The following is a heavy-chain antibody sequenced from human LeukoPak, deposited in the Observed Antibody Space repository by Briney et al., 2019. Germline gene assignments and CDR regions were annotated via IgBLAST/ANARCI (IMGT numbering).Heavy chain of an antibody. CDR2: IWYDGSNK. Sequence: GGSLRLSCAASGFTFSSYGMHWVRQAPGKGLEWVAVIWYDGSNKYYADSVKGRFTISRDNSKNTLYLQMNSLRAEDTAVYYCAKLSVAAVAGSYDYWGQGTLVTVSS. J-gene: IGHJ4*02. CDR1: GFTFSSYG. D-gene: IGHD6-19*01. V-gene: IGHV3-30*02. CDR3: AKLSVAAVAGSYDY.